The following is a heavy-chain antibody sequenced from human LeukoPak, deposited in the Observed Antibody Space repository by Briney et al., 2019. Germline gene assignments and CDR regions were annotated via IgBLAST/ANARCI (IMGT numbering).Heavy chain of an antibody. CDR2: ISYDGSSK. J-gene: IGHJ1*01. CDR3: ARDRTVVVVAGPRD. Sequence: GGSLRLSCAASGFTFSGYAMHWVRHAPGKGLEWVALISYDGSSKYYTDSVKGRFTISRDNSKNTLYLQMNSLRPEDTAVYYCARDRTVVVVAGPRDWGQGSLVIVSS. CDR1: GFTFSGYA. V-gene: IGHV3-30*04. D-gene: IGHD2-15*01.